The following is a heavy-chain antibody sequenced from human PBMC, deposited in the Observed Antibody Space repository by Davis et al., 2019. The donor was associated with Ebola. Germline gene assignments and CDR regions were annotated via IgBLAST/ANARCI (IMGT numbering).Heavy chain of an antibody. V-gene: IGHV5-51*06. CDR2: IYPGDSDT. CDR3: ARDLRRDGYVYRGFDI. Sequence: PGGSLRLSCKGSGYSFTNYWIAWVRQMPGKGLEWMGIIYPGDSDTRYSPSFQGQVTISADKSIRTAYLQWSSLKASDTAMYYCARDLRRDGYVYRGFDIWGQGTMVTVSA. D-gene: IGHD5-24*01. CDR1: GYSFTNYW. J-gene: IGHJ3*02.